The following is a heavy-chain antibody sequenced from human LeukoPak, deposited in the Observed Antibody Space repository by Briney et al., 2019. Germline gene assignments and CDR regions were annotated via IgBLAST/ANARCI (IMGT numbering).Heavy chain of an antibody. CDR2: ISSSSYI. V-gene: IGHV3-21*01. J-gene: IGHJ4*02. CDR1: GFTFSSYS. Sequence: PGRSLRLSCAASGFTFSSYSMNWVRQAPGKGLEWVSSISSSSYIYYADSVKGRFTISRDNAKNSLYLQMNSLRAEDTAVYYCARCAQLAAHFDYWGQGTLVTVSS. CDR3: ARCAQLAAHFDY. D-gene: IGHD6-13*01.